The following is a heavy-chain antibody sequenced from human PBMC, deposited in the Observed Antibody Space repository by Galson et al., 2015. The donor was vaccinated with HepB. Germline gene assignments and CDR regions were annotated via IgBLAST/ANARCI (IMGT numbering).Heavy chain of an antibody. CDR3: TIDTLGYCSSTSCYTSVY. J-gene: IGHJ4*02. Sequence: SLRLSCAASGFTFGDYAMSWFRQAPGKGLEWVGFIRSKAYGGTTEYAASVKGRLTISRDDSKSIAYLQMNSLKTEDTAVYYCTIDTLGYCSSTSCYTSVYWGQGTLVTVSS. CDR1: GFTFGDYA. V-gene: IGHV3-49*03. D-gene: IGHD2-2*02. CDR2: IRSKAYGGTT.